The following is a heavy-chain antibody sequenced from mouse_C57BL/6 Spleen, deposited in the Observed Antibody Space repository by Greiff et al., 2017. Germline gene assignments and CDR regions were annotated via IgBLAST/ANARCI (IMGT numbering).Heavy chain of an antibody. CDR3: SRRERDYFDY. CDR2: IDPSGGCT. CDR1: GYTFTSYW. J-gene: IGHJ2*01. Sequence: VQLQQPGAELVMPGASVKLSCKASGYTFTSYWMHWVKQRPGQGLEWIGEIDPSGGCTNYNEKFKGKATLTVDKSSSTAYMQLSSLTSEDSSVYYCSRRERDYFDYWGQGTTLTVSS. V-gene: IGHV1-69*01.